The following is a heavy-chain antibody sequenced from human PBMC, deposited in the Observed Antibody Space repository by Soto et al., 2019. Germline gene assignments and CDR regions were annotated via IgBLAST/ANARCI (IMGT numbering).Heavy chain of an antibody. J-gene: IGHJ6*02. CDR3: ARDPIAARSPTTYYYYGMDV. D-gene: IGHD6-6*01. CDR2: IIPIFGTA. Sequence: QVQLVQSGAEVKKPGSSVKVSCKASGGTFSSYAISWVRQAPGQGLEWMGVIIPIFGTANYAQKFQGRVTITADESTSTAYMELSSLSSEDTAVYYCARDPIAARSPTTYYYYGMDVWGQGTKVTVSS. V-gene: IGHV1-69*01. CDR1: GGTFSSYA.